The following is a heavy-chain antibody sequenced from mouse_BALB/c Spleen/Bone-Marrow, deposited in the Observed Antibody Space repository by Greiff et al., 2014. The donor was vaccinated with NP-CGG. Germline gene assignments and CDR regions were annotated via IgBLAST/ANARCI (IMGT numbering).Heavy chain of an antibody. Sequence: VQLQQSGPELVKPGASVKMSCKASGYTFTSYVMHWVKQKPGQGLEWIGYINPYNDGTKYNEKFKGKATLTSDKSSSTAYMEPSSLTSEDSAVYYCARTYYYGSNLFAYWGQGTLVTVSA. V-gene: IGHV1-14*01. D-gene: IGHD1-1*01. CDR2: INPYNDGT. CDR1: GYTFTSYV. J-gene: IGHJ3*01. CDR3: ARTYYYGSNLFAY.